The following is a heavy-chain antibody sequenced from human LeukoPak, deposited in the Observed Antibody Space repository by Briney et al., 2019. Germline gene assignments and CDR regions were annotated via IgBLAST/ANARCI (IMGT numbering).Heavy chain of an antibody. CDR2: ISPAGDTV. CDR1: GFSFLSYS. D-gene: IGHD2-15*01. Sequence: GGSLRLSCAASGFSFLSYSINWVRQAPGKGLEWVSHISPAGDTVYYADSVRGRFTVSRDNAKKSLYLQMNSLRVEDTAVYYCAPPLGYCSGDNCIRVNYWGQGTRVTVSS. CDR3: APPLGYCSGDNCIRVNY. J-gene: IGHJ4*02. V-gene: IGHV3-48*04.